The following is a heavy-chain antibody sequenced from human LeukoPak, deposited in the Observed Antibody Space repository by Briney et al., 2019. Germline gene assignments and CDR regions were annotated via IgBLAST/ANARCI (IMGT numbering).Heavy chain of an antibody. V-gene: IGHV4-39*01. CDR2: VYYSGTT. D-gene: IGHD3-22*01. Sequence: SETLSLTCTVSGGSISSSSYYWDWIRQPPGKGLEWIGTVYYSGTTYYNPSLKSRVTISVDTSRNQFSLKLSSVTATDTAVYYCARMIGDDAFDIWGQGTMVTVSS. CDR3: ARMIGDDAFDI. J-gene: IGHJ3*02. CDR1: GGSISSSSYY.